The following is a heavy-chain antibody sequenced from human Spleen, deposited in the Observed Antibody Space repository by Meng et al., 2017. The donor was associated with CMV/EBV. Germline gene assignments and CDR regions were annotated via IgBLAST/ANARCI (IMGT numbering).Heavy chain of an antibody. CDR2: IFYTGST. D-gene: IGHD2-2*01. Sequence: SISRSSYSWARIRQPPGKGLEWTGTIFYTGSTYFNPSLESRVTISADTSKNQYSLNLRSVTAADTAVYYCARGHRVVEPAAMYYFDYWGPGILVTVSS. CDR1: SISRSSYS. CDR3: ARGHRVVEPAAMYYFDY. J-gene: IGHJ4*02. V-gene: IGHV4-39*01.